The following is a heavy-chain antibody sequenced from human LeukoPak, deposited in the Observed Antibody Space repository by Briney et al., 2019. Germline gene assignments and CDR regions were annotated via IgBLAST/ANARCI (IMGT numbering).Heavy chain of an antibody. D-gene: IGHD3-10*01. V-gene: IGHV3-49*03. Sequence: PGRSLRLSCTASGFPFGDYAMSWFRQAPGKGLEWVGFIRSKAFGGTAEYAASVKGRLTISRDDSTSIAYLQMNSLKTEDTAVYYCTRDGSGSYYHPPFDYWGQGTLVTVSS. CDR3: TRDGSGSYYHPPFDY. CDR1: GFPFGDYA. CDR2: IRSKAFGGTA. J-gene: IGHJ4*02.